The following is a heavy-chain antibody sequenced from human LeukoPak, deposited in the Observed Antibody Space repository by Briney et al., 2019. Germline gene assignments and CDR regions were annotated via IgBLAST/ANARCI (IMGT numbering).Heavy chain of an antibody. D-gene: IGHD5-12*01. Sequence: GGSLRLSCAASGFTFSSYWMHWVGHAPGKGGVWVSRINSDGSSITYADSVKGRFTISRDNAKNTLYLQMNSLRVEDTAVYYCAREGRVSGYDFDCWGQGTLVTVSS. J-gene: IGHJ4*02. CDR2: INSDGSSI. CDR1: GFTFSSYW. CDR3: AREGRVSGYDFDC. V-gene: IGHV3-74*03.